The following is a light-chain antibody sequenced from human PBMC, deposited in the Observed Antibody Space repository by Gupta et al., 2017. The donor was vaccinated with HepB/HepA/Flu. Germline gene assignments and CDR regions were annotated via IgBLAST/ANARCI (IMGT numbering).Light chain of an antibody. Sequence: AIQMTQSPSSLSASVGDRVTITCRASQGIRNDLGWYQQKPGKAPKLLIYAASRVKSGVPSRFSGSGSGTDFTLIIISRQPEDFATYYCRQEDNYPWTFGQGTKVEIK. J-gene: IGKJ1*01. V-gene: IGKV1-6*01. CDR1: QGIRND. CDR2: AAS. CDR3: RQEDNYPWT.